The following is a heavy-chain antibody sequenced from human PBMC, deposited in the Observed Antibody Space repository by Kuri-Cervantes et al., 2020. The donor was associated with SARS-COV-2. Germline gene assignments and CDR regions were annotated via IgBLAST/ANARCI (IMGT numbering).Heavy chain of an antibody. J-gene: IGHJ4*02. Sequence: GGSLRLSCAASGFTFSSYSMNWVRQAPGKGLEWVSYISSSSSTIYYADSVKGRFTISRDNSKNTLYLQMNSLRAEDTAVYYCAKYSEGANFDYWGQGTLVTVSS. CDR2: ISSSSSTI. CDR1: GFTFSSYS. V-gene: IGHV3-48*01. CDR3: AKYSEGANFDY. D-gene: IGHD2/OR15-2a*01.